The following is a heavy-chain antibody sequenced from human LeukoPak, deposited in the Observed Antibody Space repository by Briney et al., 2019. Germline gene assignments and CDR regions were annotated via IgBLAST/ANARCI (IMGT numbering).Heavy chain of an antibody. V-gene: IGHV3-7*01. CDR1: GFIFSRYW. J-gene: IGHJ4*02. Sequence: QPGGSLRLSCAASGFIFSRYWMSWVRQAPGKGLEWVANINQDGSEIHYVDSVKGRFTISRDNAKNSLYLQMNSLRAEDTAVYYCARQRASGCLDYWGQGTLVTVSS. CDR3: ARQRASGCLDY. D-gene: IGHD6-19*01. CDR2: INQDGSEI.